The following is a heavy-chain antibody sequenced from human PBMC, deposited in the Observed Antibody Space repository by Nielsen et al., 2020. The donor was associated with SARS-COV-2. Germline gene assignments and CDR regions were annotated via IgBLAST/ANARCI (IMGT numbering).Heavy chain of an antibody. D-gene: IGHD6-13*01. CDR1: GFSFSSYG. V-gene: IGHV3-23*01. J-gene: IGHJ5*02. CDR2: IGGSGTST. Sequence: GESLKISCAASGFSFSSYGMSWVRQAPGKGLEWVSSIGGSGTSTYYADSVKGRFTISRDNSKNTLYVQMNSLRAEDTAVYYCARSIAAGWFDPWGQGTLVTVSS. CDR3: ARSIAAGWFDP.